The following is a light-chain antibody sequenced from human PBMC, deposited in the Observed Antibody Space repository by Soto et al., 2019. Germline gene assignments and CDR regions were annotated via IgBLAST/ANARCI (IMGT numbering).Light chain of an antibody. Sequence: SVLTQPRSLSGSPGQSVTISCTGTSSDVGGYNYVSWYQQHPGKAPKLMIYGVSKRPSGVPDRFSGSKSGNTASLTISGLQAEDEADYYCCSYAGSYTFYVFGTGTKVTVL. J-gene: IGLJ1*01. CDR3: CSYAGSYTFYV. CDR1: SSDVGGYNY. V-gene: IGLV2-11*01. CDR2: GVS.